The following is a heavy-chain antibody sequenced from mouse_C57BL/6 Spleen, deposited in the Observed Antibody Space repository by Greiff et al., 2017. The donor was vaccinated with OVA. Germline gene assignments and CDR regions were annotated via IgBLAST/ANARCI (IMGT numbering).Heavy chain of an antibody. Sequence: QVQLQQSGAELVKPGASVKISCKASGYAFSSNWMNWVKQRPGKGLEWIGQIYPGDGDTNYNGKFKGKATLTADKSSSTAYMQLSSLTSEDSAVYFCARRGYDYDWYFDVWGTGTTVTVSS. CDR2: IYPGDGDT. V-gene: IGHV1-80*01. J-gene: IGHJ1*03. CDR1: GYAFSSNW. CDR3: ARRGYDYDWYFDV. D-gene: IGHD2-4*01.